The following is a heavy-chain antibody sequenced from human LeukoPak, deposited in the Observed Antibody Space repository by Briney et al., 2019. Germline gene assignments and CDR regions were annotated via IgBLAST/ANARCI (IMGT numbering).Heavy chain of an antibody. J-gene: IGHJ4*02. CDR1: GFTFSSYA. D-gene: IGHD3-22*01. V-gene: IGHV3-23*01. CDR3: YIPYYDTSAYKAY. Sequence: GRALRLSCAASGFTFSSYAMTWVRQAPGKGLEWVSAISGSGSSTYYADSVKGRFTISRDNSKNTLYLQMHSLRAEDTAVYYCYIPYYDTSAYKAYWGQGTLVTVSS. CDR2: ISGSGSST.